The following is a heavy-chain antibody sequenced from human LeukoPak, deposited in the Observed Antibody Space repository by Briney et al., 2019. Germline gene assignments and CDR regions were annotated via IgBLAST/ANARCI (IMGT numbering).Heavy chain of an antibody. CDR1: GFTFSIAW. Sequence: GGSLRLSCAASGFTFSIAWMSWVRQAPGKGLEWVSGISGSGGSTYYADSVKGRFTISRDNSKNTLYLQMNSLRAEDTAVYYCAKALYSSTYYFDYWGQGTLVTVSS. V-gene: IGHV3-23*01. J-gene: IGHJ4*02. CDR2: ISGSGGST. D-gene: IGHD6-19*01. CDR3: AKALYSSTYYFDY.